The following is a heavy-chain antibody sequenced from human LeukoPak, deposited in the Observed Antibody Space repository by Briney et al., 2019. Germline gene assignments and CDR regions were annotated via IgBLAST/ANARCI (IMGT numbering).Heavy chain of an antibody. D-gene: IGHD5-24*01. Sequence: WLALIYWDDDKRYIPSLKSRLTITKDTSKNQVVLTMTNMDPVDTATYYCARTIEEEWFDPWGQGTLVTVSS. J-gene: IGHJ5*02. CDR3: ARTIEEEWFDP. CDR2: IYWDDDK. V-gene: IGHV2-5*02.